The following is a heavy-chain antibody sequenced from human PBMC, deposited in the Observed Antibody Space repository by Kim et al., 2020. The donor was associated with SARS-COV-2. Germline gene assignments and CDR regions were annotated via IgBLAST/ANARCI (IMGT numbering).Heavy chain of an antibody. D-gene: IGHD2-21*02. CDR3: ARTVWYFDL. CDR2: IYYSGST. J-gene: IGHJ2*01. Sequence: SETLSLTCTVSGGSISSYYWSWIRQPPGKGLEWIGYIYYSGSTNYNPSLKSRVTISVDTSKNQFSLKLSSVTAADTAVYYCARTVWYFDLWGRGTLVTVSS. CDR1: GGSISSYY. V-gene: IGHV4-59*01.